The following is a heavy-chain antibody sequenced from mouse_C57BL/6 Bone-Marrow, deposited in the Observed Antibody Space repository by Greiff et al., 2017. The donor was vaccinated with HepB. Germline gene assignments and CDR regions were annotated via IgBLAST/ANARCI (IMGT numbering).Heavy chain of an antibody. J-gene: IGHJ4*01. CDR2: INPNNGGT. CDR1: GYTFTDYY. CDR3: ARGDYGPPAMDY. D-gene: IGHD1-1*02. Sequence: EVQLQQSGPELVKPGASVKISCKASGYTFTDYYMNWVKQSHGKSLEWIGDINPNNGGTSYNQKFKGKATLTVDKSSSTAYMELRSLTSEDSAVYYCARGDYGPPAMDYWGQGTSVTVSS. V-gene: IGHV1-26*01.